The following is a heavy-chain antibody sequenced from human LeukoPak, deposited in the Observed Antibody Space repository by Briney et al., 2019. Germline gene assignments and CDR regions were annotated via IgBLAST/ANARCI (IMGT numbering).Heavy chain of an antibody. CDR3: ARGAVDTAMVMDF. V-gene: IGHV3-48*01. J-gene: IGHJ4*02. Sequence: GGSLRLSCAASGFTFSSYSMNWVRQGPGKGLEWVSYISSTSSAIYYADFVKGRFTISRGNAKNSLYLQMNNLRAEDTAVYYCARGAVDTAMVMDFWGQGTLVTVSS. CDR2: ISSTSSAI. D-gene: IGHD5-18*01. CDR1: GFTFSSYS.